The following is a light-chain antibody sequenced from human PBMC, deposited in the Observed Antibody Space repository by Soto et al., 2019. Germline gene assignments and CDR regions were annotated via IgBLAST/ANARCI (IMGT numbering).Light chain of an antibody. J-gene: IGKJ1*01. CDR2: GAS. CDR1: QSVSSN. CDR3: LQDFNYPWT. V-gene: IGKV3-15*01. Sequence: EIVMTQSPATLSVSPGERATLSCRASQSVSSNLAWYQQKPGQAPRLLIYGASTRATGIPARFSGSGSGTEFTLTISSLQSEDFATYFCLQDFNYPWTFGQGTKVEI.